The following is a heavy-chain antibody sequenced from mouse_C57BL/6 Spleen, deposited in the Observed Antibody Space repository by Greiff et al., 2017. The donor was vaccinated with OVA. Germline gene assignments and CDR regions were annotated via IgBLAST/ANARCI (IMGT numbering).Heavy chain of an antibody. V-gene: IGHV1-15*01. CDR2: IDPETGGT. Sequence: VQLQQSGAELVRPGASVTLSCKASGYTFTDYEMHWVKQTPVHGLEWIGAIDPETGGTAYNQKFKGKAILTADKSSSTAYMELRSLTSEDSAVYYCTRRTIVPYYFDYWGQGTTLTVSS. CDR1: GYTFTDYE. J-gene: IGHJ2*01. CDR3: TRRTIVPYYFDY. D-gene: IGHD1-1*01.